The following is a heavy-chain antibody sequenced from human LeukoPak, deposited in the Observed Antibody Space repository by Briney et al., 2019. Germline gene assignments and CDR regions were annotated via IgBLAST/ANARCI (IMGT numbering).Heavy chain of an antibody. Sequence: PGGSLRLSCAASGFTFSSYAMHWVRQAPGKGLEWVAVISYDGSNKYYADSVKGRFTISRDNAKNSLYLQMNSLRAEDTAVYYCARKAMIVDAFDIWGQGTMVTVSS. J-gene: IGHJ3*02. CDR1: GFTFSSYA. CDR2: ISYDGSNK. CDR3: ARKAMIVDAFDI. D-gene: IGHD3-22*01. V-gene: IGHV3-30*04.